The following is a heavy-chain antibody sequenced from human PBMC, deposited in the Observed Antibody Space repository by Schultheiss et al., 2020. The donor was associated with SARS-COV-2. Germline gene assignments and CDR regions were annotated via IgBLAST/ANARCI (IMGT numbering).Heavy chain of an antibody. V-gene: IGHV5-51*01. J-gene: IGHJ6*02. CDR1: GYRFTNYW. CDR3: ARAPLSIAARPAGMDV. D-gene: IGHD6-6*01. Sequence: GGSLRLSCKGSGYRFTNYWIGWVRQMPGKGLEWMGIIYPGDSDTRYSPSFQGQVTISADKSISTAYLQWSSLKASDTAMYYCARAPLSIAARPAGMDVWGQGTTVTVSS. CDR2: IYPGDSDT.